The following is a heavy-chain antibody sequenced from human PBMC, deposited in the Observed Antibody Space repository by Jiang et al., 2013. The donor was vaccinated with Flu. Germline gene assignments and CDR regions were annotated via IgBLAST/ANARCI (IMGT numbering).Heavy chain of an antibody. D-gene: IGHD6-13*01. Sequence: SSVKVSCKASGGTFSSYAISWVRQAPGQGLEWMGGIIPIFGTANYAQKFQGRVTITADESTSTAYMELSSLRSEDTAVYYCARDLGIAAQTDYWGQGTLVTVSS. CDR3: ARDLGIAAQTDY. J-gene: IGHJ4*02. CDR1: GGTFSSYA. V-gene: IGHV1-69*01. CDR2: IIPIFGTA.